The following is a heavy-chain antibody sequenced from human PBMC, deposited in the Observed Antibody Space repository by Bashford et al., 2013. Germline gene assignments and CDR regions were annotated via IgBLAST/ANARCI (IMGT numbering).Heavy chain of an antibody. Sequence: SGPTLVKPTQTLTLTCTFSGFSLNTSGVGVGWIRQPPGKALEWLALIYWDDDKRYSPSLKSRLTITKDTYQKPVVITMTNXDPVDTATYYCVCYRELRSRTGRPWGQGTLVT. V-gene: IGHV2-5*02. CDR3: VCYRELRSRTGRP. CDR1: GFSLNTSGVG. J-gene: IGHJ5*02. CDR2: IYWDDDK. D-gene: IGHD2-8*01.